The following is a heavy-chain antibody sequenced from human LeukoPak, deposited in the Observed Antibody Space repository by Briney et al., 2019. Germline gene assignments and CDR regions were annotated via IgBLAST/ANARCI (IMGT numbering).Heavy chain of an antibody. CDR1: GGSFSGYC. CDR2: INHSGST. D-gene: IGHD3-3*01. Sequence: PSETLSLTCAVYGGSFSGYCWSWIRQPPGKGLEWIGEINHSGSTNYNPSLKSRVTISVDTSKNQFSLKLSSVTAADTAVYYCARDQYYDFWSGYRRIRTPTPFDYWGQGTLVTVSS. J-gene: IGHJ4*02. V-gene: IGHV4-34*01. CDR3: ARDQYYDFWSGYRRIRTPTPFDY.